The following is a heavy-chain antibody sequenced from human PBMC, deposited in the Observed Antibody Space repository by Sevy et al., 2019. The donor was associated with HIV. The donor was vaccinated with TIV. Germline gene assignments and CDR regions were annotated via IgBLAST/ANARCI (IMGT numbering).Heavy chain of an antibody. CDR2: ISWDGGST. J-gene: IGHJ6*03. CDR3: VKDGNAMVRGIILRTYYYMDV. CDR1: GFTFDDYA. V-gene: IGHV3-43D*04. D-gene: IGHD3-10*01. Sequence: GGSLRLSCGAFGFTFDDYAMHWVRQPPGRGLEWVSLISWDGGSTYYADSVKGRFTISRDNRKNSLYLQMNSLRVEDTALYYCVKDGNAMVRGIILRTYYYMDVWGEGTTVTVSS.